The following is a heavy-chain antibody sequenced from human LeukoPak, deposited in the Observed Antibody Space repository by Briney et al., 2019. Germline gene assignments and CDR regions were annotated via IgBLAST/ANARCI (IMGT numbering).Heavy chain of an antibody. V-gene: IGHV4-39*02. Sequence: PSETLSLTCTVSGGSISSSSYYWGWIRQPPGKGLEWIGSIYYSGSTYYNPSLKSRVTISVDTSKNQFSLKLSSVTAADTAVYYCARDDVLRYFDWLSQENKGAFDIWGQGTMVTVSS. J-gene: IGHJ3*02. CDR3: ARDDVLRYFDWLSQENKGAFDI. CDR2: IYYSGST. CDR1: GGSISSSSYY. D-gene: IGHD3-9*01.